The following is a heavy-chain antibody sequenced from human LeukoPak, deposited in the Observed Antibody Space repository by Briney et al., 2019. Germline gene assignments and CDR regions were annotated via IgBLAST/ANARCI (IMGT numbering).Heavy chain of an antibody. CDR2: TRYDGSNE. D-gene: IGHD6-6*01. J-gene: IGHJ4*02. Sequence: PGGSLRLSCTASGFTFSSYATHWVRQAPGKGLEWVAFTRYDGSNEYYADSVKGRFTIFRDNSENTVYLQMNSLRAEDTAVYYCVREYTSSSGRAFDYWGQGTLVTVSS. CDR1: GFTFSSYA. CDR3: VREYTSSSGRAFDY. V-gene: IGHV3-30*02.